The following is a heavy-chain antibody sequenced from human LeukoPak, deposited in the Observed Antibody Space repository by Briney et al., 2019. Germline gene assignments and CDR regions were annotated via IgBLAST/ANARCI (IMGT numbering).Heavy chain of an antibody. Sequence: PGGSLRLSCAASGFTFSSYWMTWVRQAPGKGLEWVANIKQDGNEKYYVDSVKGRFTISRDNAKNSLYLQMNSLRAEDTAVYYCARSLWFGELNFDYWGQGTLVTVSS. J-gene: IGHJ4*02. CDR2: IKQDGNEK. CDR1: GFTFSSYW. V-gene: IGHV3-7*01. D-gene: IGHD3-10*01. CDR3: ARSLWFGELNFDY.